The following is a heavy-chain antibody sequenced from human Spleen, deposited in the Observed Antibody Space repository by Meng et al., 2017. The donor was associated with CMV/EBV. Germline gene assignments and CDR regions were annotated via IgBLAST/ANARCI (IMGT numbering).Heavy chain of an antibody. CDR2: INTNSRTI. CDR3: ARDLHVDGLDP. CDR1: GFTFSGYN. J-gene: IGHJ5*02. V-gene: IGHV3-48*04. Sequence: SCAASGFTFSGYNMNWVRQAPGKGLEWVSYINTNSRTIYYADSVKRRFTISRDNTKNSLYLQMSGLRAEDTAVYYCARDLHVDGLDPWGQGTLVTVSS.